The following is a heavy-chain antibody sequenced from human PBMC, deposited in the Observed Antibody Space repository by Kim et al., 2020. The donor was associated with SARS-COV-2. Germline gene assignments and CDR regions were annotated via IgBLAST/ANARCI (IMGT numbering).Heavy chain of an antibody. CDR2: IIPIFGTA. D-gene: IGHD6-19*01. CDR3: ASPANSIAVAGTGFDY. CDR1: GGTFSSYA. Sequence: SVKVSCKASGGTFSSYAISWVRQAPGQGLEWMGGIIPIFGTANYAQKFQGRVTITADESTSTAYMELSSLRSEDTAVYYCASPANSIAVAGTGFDYWGQGTLVTVSS. J-gene: IGHJ4*02. V-gene: IGHV1-69*13.